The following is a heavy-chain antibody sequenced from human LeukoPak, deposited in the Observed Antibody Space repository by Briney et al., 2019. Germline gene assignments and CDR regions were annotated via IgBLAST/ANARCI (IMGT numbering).Heavy chain of an antibody. CDR1: GGTFSSYA. D-gene: IGHD6-19*01. Sequence: ASVKVSCKASGGTFSSYAISWVRQAPGQGLEWMGGIIPIFGTANYAQKFQGRVTITADESTSIAYMELSSLRSEDTAVYYCARGGMAGTYVFDYWGQGTLVTVSS. CDR2: IIPIFGTA. CDR3: ARGGMAGTYVFDY. V-gene: IGHV1-69*13. J-gene: IGHJ4*02.